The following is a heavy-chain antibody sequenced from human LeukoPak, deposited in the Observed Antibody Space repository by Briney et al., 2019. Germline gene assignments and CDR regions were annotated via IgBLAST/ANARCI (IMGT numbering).Heavy chain of an antibody. CDR2: MNSYNGGT. J-gene: IGHJ6*01. Sequence: ASVKVSCKASGYSFTGYYILWVRQAPGQGLEWMGWMNSYNGGTDYAQQFQGRVTMTRDTSINTAYMELNRLRSDDTAIYYCTRVYSAGFMDVWGEGTTVIVAS. CDR1: GYSFTGYY. CDR3: TRVYSAGFMDV. V-gene: IGHV1-2*02. D-gene: IGHD5-18*01.